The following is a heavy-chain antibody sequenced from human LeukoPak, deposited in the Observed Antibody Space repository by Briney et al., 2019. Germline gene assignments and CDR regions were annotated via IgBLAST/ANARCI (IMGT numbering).Heavy chain of an antibody. V-gene: IGHV3-20*04. CDR1: RFTFDDYG. CDR2: INWNGGST. J-gene: IGHJ6*03. CDR3: ARTSLGTSQYYYYMDV. D-gene: IGHD2-2*01. Sequence: GGSLRLSCAASRFTFDDYGMSWVRQAPGKGLEWVSGINWNGGSTGYADSVKGRFTISRDNAKNSLYLQMNSLRAEDTALYYCARTSLGTSQYYYYMDVWGKGTTVTVSS.